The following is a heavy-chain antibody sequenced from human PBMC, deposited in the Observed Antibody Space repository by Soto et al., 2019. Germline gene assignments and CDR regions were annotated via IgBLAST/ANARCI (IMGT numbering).Heavy chain of an antibody. CDR1: GFTFSSYA. Sequence: PGGSLRLSCAASGFTFSSYAMHWVRQAPGKGLEWVAVISYDGSDNYYADSVKGRFTISRDNSKNTLYLQMNSLRAEDTAVYYCARAPADIVVVVAASLLDYWGQGTLVTVSS. CDR2: ISYDGSDN. CDR3: ARAPADIVVVVAASLLDY. D-gene: IGHD2-15*01. V-gene: IGHV3-30-3*01. J-gene: IGHJ4*02.